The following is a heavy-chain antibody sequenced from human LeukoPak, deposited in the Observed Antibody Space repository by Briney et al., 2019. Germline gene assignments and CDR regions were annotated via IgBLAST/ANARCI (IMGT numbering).Heavy chain of an antibody. CDR2: IYYSGST. V-gene: IGHV4-39*01. Sequence: PSETLSLTCTVSGGSISSSSYYWGWIRQPPGKGLEWIGSIYYSGSTYYNPSLKSRVTISVDTSKNQFSLKLSSVTAADTAVYYCEEAGNALFDYWGQGTLVTVSS. CDR3: EEAGNALFDY. D-gene: IGHD6-13*01. CDR1: GGSISSSSYY. J-gene: IGHJ4*02.